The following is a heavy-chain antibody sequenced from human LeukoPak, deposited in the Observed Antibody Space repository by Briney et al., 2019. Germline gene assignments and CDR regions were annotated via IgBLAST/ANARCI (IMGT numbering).Heavy chain of an antibody. Sequence: PGGSLRLSCAASGFTFSSYGMNWVRQAPGKGLEWVSSISSRSSYIYYADSVKGRFTISRDNAKNSLYLQLNSLRAEDTAVYYCSRQYYDIWSGYYTAEYYFDYWGQGTRVTVSS. D-gene: IGHD3-3*01. CDR3: SRQYYDIWSGYYTAEYYFDY. CDR2: ISSRSSYI. V-gene: IGHV3-21*01. CDR1: GFTFSSYG. J-gene: IGHJ4*02.